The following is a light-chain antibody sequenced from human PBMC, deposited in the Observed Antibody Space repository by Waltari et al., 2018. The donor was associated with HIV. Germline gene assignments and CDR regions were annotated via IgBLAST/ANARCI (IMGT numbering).Light chain of an antibody. CDR2: EVS. V-gene: IGLV2-14*01. CDR1: SSDVGGYDH. CDR3: SSYASSSTLI. J-gene: IGLJ2*01. Sequence: QSALTQPASVSGSPGQSITISCTGTSSDVGGYDHVAWYQQYPGKAPKLMIYEVSKRPSGVSNRFAGSKSGNTASLTISGLQAEDEADYYCSSYASSSTLIFGGGTKLTVL.